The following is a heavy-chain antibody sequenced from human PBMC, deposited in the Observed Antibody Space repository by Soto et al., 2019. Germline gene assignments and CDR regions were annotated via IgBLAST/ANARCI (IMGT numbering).Heavy chain of an antibody. D-gene: IGHD6-13*01. J-gene: IGHJ4*02. Sequence: SETLSLTCTFSGGSISSYYWSWIRQPPGKGLEWIGYIYYSGSTNYNPSLKSRVTISVDTSKNQFSLKLSSVTAADTAVYYCARLLYMAADYWGQGTLVTVSS. CDR2: IYYSGST. V-gene: IGHV4-59*08. CDR3: ARLLYMAADY. CDR1: GGSISSYY.